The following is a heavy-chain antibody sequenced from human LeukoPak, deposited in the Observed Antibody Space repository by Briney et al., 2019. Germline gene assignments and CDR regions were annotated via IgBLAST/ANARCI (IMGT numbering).Heavy chain of an antibody. J-gene: IGHJ2*01. V-gene: IGHV4-4*07. D-gene: IGHD4-23*01. Sequence: SETLSLTCTVSGGSIGSYYWSWIRQPAGKGLEWIGRIYTSGSTNYNPSLKSRVTMSVDTSKNQFSLKLSSVTAADTAVYYCAGHDYGGNEYFDLWGRGTLVTVSS. CDR2: IYTSGST. CDR3: AGHDYGGNEYFDL. CDR1: GGSIGSYY.